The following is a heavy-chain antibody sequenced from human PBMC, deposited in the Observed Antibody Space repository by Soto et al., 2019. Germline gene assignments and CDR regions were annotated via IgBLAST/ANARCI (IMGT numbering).Heavy chain of an antibody. CDR3: ARGVVAATNFDY. CDR1: GGSFSGYY. V-gene: IGHV4-34*01. D-gene: IGHD2-15*01. J-gene: IGHJ4*02. Sequence: SETLSLTCAVYGGSFSGYYWSWIRQPPGKGLEWIGEINHSGSTNYNPSLKSRVTISVDTSKNQFSLKLSSVTAADTAVYYCARGVVAATNFDYWGQGTLVTVSS. CDR2: INHSGST.